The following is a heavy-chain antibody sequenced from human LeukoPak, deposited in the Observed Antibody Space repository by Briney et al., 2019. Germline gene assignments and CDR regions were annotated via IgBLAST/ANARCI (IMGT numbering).Heavy chain of an antibody. J-gene: IGHJ4*02. Sequence: ASVKVSCKASGYTFTSYGISWVRQAPGQGLEWMGWISAYNGNTNFAQKLQGRVTMTTDTSTSTAYMDLSSLRSEDMAVYYCVRAHYDFWGGYFDYWGQGTLVTVSS. CDR3: VRAHYDFWGGYFDY. CDR2: ISAYNGNT. D-gene: IGHD3-3*01. CDR1: GYTFTSYG. V-gene: IGHV1-18*03.